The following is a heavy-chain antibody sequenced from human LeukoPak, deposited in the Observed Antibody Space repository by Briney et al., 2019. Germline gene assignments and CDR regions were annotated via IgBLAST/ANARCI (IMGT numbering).Heavy chain of an antibody. Sequence: PGGSLRLSCAASGFTFNNYAMTWVRQAPGKGLEWVSAITGSGASTYYADSVKGRFTISRDNSKNTLYLQMTSLRAEDTAVYYCAKRSSSVWPYYLDYWGQGTLVTVSS. J-gene: IGHJ4*02. CDR1: GFTFNNYA. CDR2: ITGSGAST. CDR3: AKRSSSVWPYYLDY. D-gene: IGHD6-19*01. V-gene: IGHV3-23*01.